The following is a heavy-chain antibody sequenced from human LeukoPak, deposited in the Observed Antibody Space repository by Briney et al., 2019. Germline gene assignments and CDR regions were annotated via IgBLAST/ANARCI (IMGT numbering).Heavy chain of an antibody. V-gene: IGHV1-2*02. Sequence: ASVKVSCKASAYTFSGYYLHWVRQAPGQGLEWMGWINPNSGGTNYAQKFQGRVTMTRDTSISTAYMELSRLRSDDTAVYYCARKVVATIPSYYYYGMDVWGQGTTVTVSS. J-gene: IGHJ6*02. CDR1: AYTFSGYY. CDR2: INPNSGGT. D-gene: IGHD5-12*01. CDR3: ARKVVATIPSYYYYGMDV.